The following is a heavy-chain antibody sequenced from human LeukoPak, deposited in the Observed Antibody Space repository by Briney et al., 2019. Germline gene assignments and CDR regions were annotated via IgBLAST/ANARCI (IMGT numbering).Heavy chain of an antibody. D-gene: IGHD6-13*01. CDR3: AHSLRWSGYIDY. CDR2: IYWNDGK. CDR1: GFSLRTRGVG. Sequence: ESGPTLVNPTQTLTLTCTISGFSLRTRGVGVGWIRQPPGKALEWLSLIYWNDGKRYSPSLKSRLTITKDTSKNQVVLTMTNTDPVDTATYYCAHSLRWSGYIDYWGQGTLVTVSS. V-gene: IGHV2-5*01. J-gene: IGHJ4*02.